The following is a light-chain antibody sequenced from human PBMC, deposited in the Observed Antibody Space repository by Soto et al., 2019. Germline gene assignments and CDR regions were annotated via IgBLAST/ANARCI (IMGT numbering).Light chain of an antibody. V-gene: IGKV3-11*01. Sequence: EIVLTQSPATLSLSPGERATLSCRASQSVSSYLAWYQQKPGQAPGLLIYDASNRATGIPARFSGSGSGTDFTLTISSLETEDFAVYYCQQRSNWLTFGGGTKVEIK. CDR3: QQRSNWLT. CDR1: QSVSSY. CDR2: DAS. J-gene: IGKJ4*01.